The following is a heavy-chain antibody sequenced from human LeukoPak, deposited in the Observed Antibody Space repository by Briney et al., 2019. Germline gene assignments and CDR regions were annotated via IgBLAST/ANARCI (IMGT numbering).Heavy chain of an antibody. CDR1: GYTFTSYD. D-gene: IGHD6-13*01. CDR3: ARGGGNIAAAVWFDP. J-gene: IGHJ5*02. Sequence: GASVKVSCKASGYTFTSYDINWVRQATGQGLEWMGWMNPNSGNAGYAQKFQGRVTMTRNTSISTAYMELSSLRSEDTAVYYCARGGGNIAAAVWFDPWGQGTLVTVSS. CDR2: MNPNSGNA. V-gene: IGHV1-8*01.